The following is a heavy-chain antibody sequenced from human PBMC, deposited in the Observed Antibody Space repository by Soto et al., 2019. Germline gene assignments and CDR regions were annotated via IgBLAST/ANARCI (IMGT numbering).Heavy chain of an antibody. V-gene: IGHV4-34*01. J-gene: IGHJ5*02. CDR1: GGSFSGYY. Sequence: SETLSLTCAVYGGSFSGYYWSWIRQPPGKGLEWIGEINHSGSTNYNPSLKSRVTISVDTSKNQFSLKLSSVTAADTAVYYCARGGIVVVPAAIHGNRFDPWGQGTLVTVSS. CDR3: ARGGIVVVPAAIHGNRFDP. CDR2: INHSGST. D-gene: IGHD2-2*02.